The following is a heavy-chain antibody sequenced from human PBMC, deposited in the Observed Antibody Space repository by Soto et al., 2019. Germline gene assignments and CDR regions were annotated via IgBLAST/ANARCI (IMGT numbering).Heavy chain of an antibody. CDR3: ARQVPAAIRLGWFDP. J-gene: IGHJ5*02. Sequence: SETLSLTCTVSGGSISRSTYYWGWIRHPPGKGLEWIGSIYYSGSTYYRPSLKSRVTISVDTSKNQFSLKLSSVTAADTAVYYCARQVPAAIRLGWFDPWGQGTLVTVSS. D-gene: IGHD2-2*02. CDR2: IYYSGST. V-gene: IGHV4-39*01. CDR1: GGSISRSTYY.